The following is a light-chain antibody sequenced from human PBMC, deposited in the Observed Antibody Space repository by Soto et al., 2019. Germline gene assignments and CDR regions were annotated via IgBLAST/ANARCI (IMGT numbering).Light chain of an antibody. Sequence: DIHMTQSPSTLSASVGDRVTITCRASQSISRWLAWDQQKPGKAPKILPFDASSLESGVPSRFSGSGSCTEFSLTITSLQSAVFAVYYCQQYKNWPPITFGQGTRLEI. J-gene: IGKJ5*01. CDR2: DAS. CDR3: QQYKNWPPIT. V-gene: IGKV1-5*01. CDR1: QSISRW.